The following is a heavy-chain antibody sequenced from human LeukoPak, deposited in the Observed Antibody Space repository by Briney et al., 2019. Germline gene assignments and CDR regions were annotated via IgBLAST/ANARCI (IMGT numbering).Heavy chain of an antibody. CDR3: VRDRGSYRPIDY. Sequence: GGSLRLSCAASTFTFSSYNMNWVRQAPGKGLEWVSSISCSGTYIYYRDSVKGRFTISRDNAENSLYLEMNSLRVEGTAIYYCVRDRGSYRPIDYWGQGTLVTVSS. CDR2: ISCSGTYI. V-gene: IGHV3-21*01. J-gene: IGHJ4*02. CDR1: TFTFSSYN. D-gene: IGHD1-26*01.